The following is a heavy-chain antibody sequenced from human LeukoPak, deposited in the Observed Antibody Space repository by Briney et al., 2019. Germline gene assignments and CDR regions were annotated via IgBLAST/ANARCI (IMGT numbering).Heavy chain of an antibody. J-gene: IGHJ4*02. CDR2: IYYSGSI. D-gene: IGHD4-17*01. V-gene: IGHV4-31*03. CDR3: ARVSGFGDYAFDY. CDR1: GGSISSGGYY. Sequence: SETLSLTCTVSGGSISSGGYYWSWICQHPGKGLEWIGYIYYSGSIYYNPSLKSRVTISVDTSKNQFSLKLSSVTAADTAVYYCARVSGFGDYAFDYWGQGTLVTVSS.